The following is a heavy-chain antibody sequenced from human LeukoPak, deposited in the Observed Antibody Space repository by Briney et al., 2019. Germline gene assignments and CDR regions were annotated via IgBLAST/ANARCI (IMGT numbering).Heavy chain of an antibody. CDR1: GYSFTGYY. V-gene: IGHV1-2*02. CDR3: ARDLITGTTGNLDY. Sequence: GASVKVSCKASGYSFTGYYMHWVRHAPGQGLEWMGWINSNSGGTNYAQKFQGRVTMTKDTSISTVHMELSMLRSHDTAVYYCARDLITGTTGNLDYWGQGTLVTVYS. D-gene: IGHD1-20*01. J-gene: IGHJ4*02. CDR2: INSNSGGT.